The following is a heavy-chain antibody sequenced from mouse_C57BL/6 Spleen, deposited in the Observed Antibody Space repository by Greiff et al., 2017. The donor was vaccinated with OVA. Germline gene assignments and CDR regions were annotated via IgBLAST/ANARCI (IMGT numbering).Heavy chain of an antibody. CDR3: AREYDYDETNYWYFDV. CDR1: GYTFTSYW. J-gene: IGHJ1*03. CDR2: IYPGSGST. Sequence: VQLQQPGAELVKPGASVKMSCKASGYTFTSYWITWVKQRPGQGLEWIGDIYPGSGSTNYNEKFKSKATLTVDTSSSTAYMQLSSLTSEDSAVYYCAREYDYDETNYWYFDVWGTGTTVTVAS. D-gene: IGHD2-4*01. V-gene: IGHV1-55*01.